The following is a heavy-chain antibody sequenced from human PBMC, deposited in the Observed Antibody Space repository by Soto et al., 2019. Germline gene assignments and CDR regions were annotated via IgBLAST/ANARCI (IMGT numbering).Heavy chain of an antibody. V-gene: IGHV6-1*01. J-gene: IGHJ5*02. D-gene: IGHD1-7*01. CDR2: TYYSSKWYN. CDR1: GDSVSSNSAA. Sequence: QTLSLTWAISGDSVSSNSAAWNWIRQSPSRGLEWLGRTYYSSKWYNDDAVSVKSRITINPDTSKNQFSLQLNSVTPEDTAVYYCARSPLAGTRENWFDPWGQGTLVTVSS. CDR3: ARSPLAGTRENWFDP.